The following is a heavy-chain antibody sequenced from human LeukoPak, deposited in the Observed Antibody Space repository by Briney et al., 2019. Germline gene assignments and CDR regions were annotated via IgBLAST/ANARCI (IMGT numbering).Heavy chain of an antibody. D-gene: IGHD6-13*01. V-gene: IGHV4-59*01. CDR3: ARGINATIKPGIAAVDWFDP. CDR1: GGSISSYY. Sequence: SETLSLTCTVSGGSISSYYWSWIRQPPGKGLEWIGYIYYSGSTNYNPSLKSRVTISVDTSKNQFSLKLSSVTAADTAVYYCARGINATIKPGIAAVDWFDPWGQGTLVTVSS. J-gene: IGHJ5*02. CDR2: IYYSGST.